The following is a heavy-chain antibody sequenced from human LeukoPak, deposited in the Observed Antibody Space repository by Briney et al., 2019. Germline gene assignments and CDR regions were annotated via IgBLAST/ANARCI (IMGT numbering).Heavy chain of an antibody. Sequence: GGSLRLSCTASGFTFGDYAMSWFRQAPGKGLEWVGFIRSKAYGGTTEYAASVKGRFTISRDDSKSIAYLQMNSLKTEDTAVYYCSSSWFLGNFDYWGQGTLVTVSS. V-gene: IGHV3-49*03. J-gene: IGHJ4*02. CDR3: SSSWFLGNFDY. CDR2: IRSKAYGGTT. CDR1: GFTFGDYA. D-gene: IGHD6-13*01.